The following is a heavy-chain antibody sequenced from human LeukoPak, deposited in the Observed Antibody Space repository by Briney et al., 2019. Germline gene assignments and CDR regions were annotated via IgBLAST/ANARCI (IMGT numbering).Heavy chain of an antibody. D-gene: IGHD3-3*01. CDR3: ARIPPGVFGVVPWYGMDV. V-gene: IGHV1-8*01. CDR2: MNPNSGNT. J-gene: IGHJ6*02. Sequence: ASVKVSCKASRYTFTSYDINWVRQATGQGLEWMGWMNPNSGNTGYAQKFQGRVTMTRNTSISTAYMELSSLRSEDTAVYYCARIPPGVFGVVPWYGMDVWGQGTTVTVSS. CDR1: RYTFTSYD.